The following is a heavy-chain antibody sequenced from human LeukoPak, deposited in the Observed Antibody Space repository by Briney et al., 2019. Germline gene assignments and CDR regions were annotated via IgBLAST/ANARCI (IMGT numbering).Heavy chain of an antibody. V-gene: IGHV5-51*01. CDR2: IYPGDSDT. CDR1: GSSFTSYW. J-gene: IGHJ3*02. D-gene: IGHD1-14*01. CDR3: ARGRSGNLDAFDI. Sequence: GASLKICCTGSGSSFTSYWIGWVRQIPGKGVEWMGIIYPGDSDTKDSPSFQGQVTISADKSISTAYLQWSSLKASDTAMYYCARGRSGNLDAFDIWGQGTMVTVSS.